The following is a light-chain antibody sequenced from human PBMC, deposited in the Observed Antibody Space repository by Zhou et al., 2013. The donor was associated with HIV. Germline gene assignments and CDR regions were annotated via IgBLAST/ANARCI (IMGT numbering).Light chain of an antibody. CDR1: QGIGSW. J-gene: IGKJ4*01. CDR3: QQYGSSPLT. Sequence: DIQMTQSPSSVSASVGDRVTITCRASQGIGSWLAWYQQKPGKAPNLLIYGASSRATGIPDRFSGSGSGTDFTLTISRLEPEDFAVYYCQQYGSSPLTFGGGTKVEIK. V-gene: IGKV1-12*01. CDR2: GAS.